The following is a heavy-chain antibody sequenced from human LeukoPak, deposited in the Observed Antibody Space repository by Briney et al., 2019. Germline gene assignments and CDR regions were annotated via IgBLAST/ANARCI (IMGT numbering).Heavy chain of an antibody. D-gene: IGHD7-27*01. CDR3: ARAEKPNWGNYYYYCMDV. J-gene: IGHJ6*03. Sequence: GASVKVSCKASGYTFTSYYMNWVRQAPGQGLEWMGIINPSGGSTSYAQKLQGRVTMTRDTSTSTVYMELSSLRSEDTAVYYCARAEKPNWGNYYYYCMDVWGKGTTVTVSS. V-gene: IGHV1-46*01. CDR1: GYTFTSYY. CDR2: INPSGGST.